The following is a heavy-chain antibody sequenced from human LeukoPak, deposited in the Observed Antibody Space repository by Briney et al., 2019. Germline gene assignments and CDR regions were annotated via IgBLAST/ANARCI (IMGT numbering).Heavy chain of an antibody. J-gene: IGHJ4*02. D-gene: IGHD1-26*01. Sequence: SETLSLTCTVSGGSISSYYWSWIRQPPGKGLEWIGYIYYSGSTNYNPSLKSRVTISVDTSKNQFSLKLSSVTAADTAVYYCATGGSYAVFDYWGQRTLVTVSS. V-gene: IGHV4-59*01. CDR2: IYYSGST. CDR1: GGSISSYY. CDR3: ATGGSYAVFDY.